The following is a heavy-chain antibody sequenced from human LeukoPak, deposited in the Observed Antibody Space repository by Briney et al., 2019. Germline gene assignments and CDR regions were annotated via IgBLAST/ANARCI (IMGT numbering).Heavy chain of an antibody. D-gene: IGHD3-16*01. CDR3: ATLGGWGSRGAFDI. V-gene: IGHV5-51*01. J-gene: IGHJ3*02. Sequence: GESLKIPCKGSGYSFTSYWIGWVRQMPGKGLEWMGNIYPSDSGTRYSPSFQGQVTISADKSISTPYLQWSSLKASDTAVYYCATLGGWGSRGAFDIWGQGTMVTVSS. CDR2: IYPSDSGT. CDR1: GYSFTSYW.